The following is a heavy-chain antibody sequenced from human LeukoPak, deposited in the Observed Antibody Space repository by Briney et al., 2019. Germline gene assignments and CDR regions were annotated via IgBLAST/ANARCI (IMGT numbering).Heavy chain of an antibody. CDR2: IYYSGST. V-gene: IGHV4-59*01. D-gene: IGHD3-10*01. Sequence: PSETLSLTCTVSGGSISSYYWSWIRQPPGKGLEWIRYIYYSGSTNYNPSLKSRVTISVDTSKNQFSLKLSSVTAADTAVYYCASGFANKNYYYYGMDVWGQGTTVTVSS. J-gene: IGHJ6*02. CDR1: GGSISSYY. CDR3: ASGFANKNYYYYGMDV.